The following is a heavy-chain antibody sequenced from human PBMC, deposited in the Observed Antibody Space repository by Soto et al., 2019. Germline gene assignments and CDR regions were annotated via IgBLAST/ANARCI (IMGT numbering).Heavy chain of an antibody. CDR2: INHSGST. CDR3: ARAWLGPRGYGSGSYYYYYYYGMDV. CDR1: GGSFSGYY. J-gene: IGHJ6*02. D-gene: IGHD3-10*01. V-gene: IGHV4-34*01. Sequence: TLSLTCAVYGGSFSGYYWSWIRQPPGKGLEWIGEINHSGSTNYNPSLKSRVTISVDTSKNQFSLKLSSVTAADTAVYYCARAWLGPRGYGSGSYYYYYYYGMDVWGQGTTVTVSS.